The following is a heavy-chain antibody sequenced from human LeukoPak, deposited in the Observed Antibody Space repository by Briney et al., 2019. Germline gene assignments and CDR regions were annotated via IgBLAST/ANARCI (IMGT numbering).Heavy chain of an antibody. V-gene: IGHV4-59*01. Sequence: SETLSLTCTVSGGSISSYYWSWIRQPPGKGLEWIGYIYYSGSTNYNPSLKSRVTISVDTSKNQFSLKLSSVTAADTAVYYCARDVAVAGTPRSDAFDIWGQGTMVTVSS. CDR2: IYYSGST. J-gene: IGHJ3*02. CDR1: GGSISSYY. CDR3: ARDVAVAGTPRSDAFDI. D-gene: IGHD6-13*01.